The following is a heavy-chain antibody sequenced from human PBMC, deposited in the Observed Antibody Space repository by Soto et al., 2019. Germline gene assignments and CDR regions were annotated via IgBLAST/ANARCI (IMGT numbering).Heavy chain of an antibody. V-gene: IGHV1-2*04. CDR1: GYTFTGYY. J-gene: IGHJ6*02. CDR2: INPNSGGT. Sequence: ASVKVSCKASGYTFTGYYMHWVRQAPGQGLEWMGWINPNSGGTNYAQKFQGWVTMTRDTSISTAYMELSRLRSDDTAVYYRGVIPVECGGSCSGYGMDVWGQGTTVTVSS. D-gene: IGHD2-15*01. CDR3: GVIPVECGGSCSGYGMDV.